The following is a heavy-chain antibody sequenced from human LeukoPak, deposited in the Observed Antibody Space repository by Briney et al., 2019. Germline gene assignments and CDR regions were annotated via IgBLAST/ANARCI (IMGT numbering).Heavy chain of an antibody. CDR1: GFTFSTYA. J-gene: IGHJ4*02. CDR3: ARQLGYCSDGSCYFDY. V-gene: IGHV3-23*01. CDR2: ISANGGST. Sequence: GGSLRLSCAASGFTFSTYALSGVRQAPGRGLEWVSSISANGGSTYSADSVKGRFSFSRDNSKNTLHLQMNSLRAEDTAVYHCARQLGYCSDGSCYFDYWGQGTLVTVSS. D-gene: IGHD2-15*01.